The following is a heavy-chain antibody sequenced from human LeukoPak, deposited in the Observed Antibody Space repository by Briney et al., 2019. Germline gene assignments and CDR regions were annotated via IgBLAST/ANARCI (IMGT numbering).Heavy chain of an antibody. Sequence: PSETLSLTCTVSGGSISSYYWSWIRQPAGKGLEWIGRIYTSGSTNYNPSLKSRVTMSVDTSKNQFSLKLGSVTAADTAVYYCARVQVFGGYNWFDPWGQGTLVTVSS. CDR3: ARVQVFGGYNWFDP. V-gene: IGHV4-4*07. D-gene: IGHD3-3*01. J-gene: IGHJ5*02. CDR2: IYTSGST. CDR1: GGSISSYY.